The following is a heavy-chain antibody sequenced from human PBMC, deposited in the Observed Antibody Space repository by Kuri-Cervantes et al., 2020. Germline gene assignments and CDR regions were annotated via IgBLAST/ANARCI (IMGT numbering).Heavy chain of an antibody. D-gene: IGHD3-10*01. CDR3: ARVGSKLLIDY. Sequence: ESLKISCTVSGGSINNYYWTWIRQPPGKGLEWIGYIYNSVSTNYNPSLKSRVTISVDTSKNQFSLKLSSVTAADTAVYYCARVGSKLLIDYWGQGTLVTVSS. J-gene: IGHJ4*02. CDR2: IYNSVST. CDR1: GGSINNYY. V-gene: IGHV4-59*12.